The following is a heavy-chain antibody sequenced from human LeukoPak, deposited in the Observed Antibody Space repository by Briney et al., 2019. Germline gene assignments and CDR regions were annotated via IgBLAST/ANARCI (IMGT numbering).Heavy chain of an antibody. V-gene: IGHV4-39*07. CDR2: IYYSGST. J-gene: IGHJ4*02. Sequence: SETLSLTCTVSGGSFSSSRYNWGWIRQPPGMGREWIGSIYYSGSTYYNPSLKSRVTISVDTSKNQFSLKLSSVTAADTAMYYCARGRVEMATIDFDYWGQGTLVTVSS. CDR3: ARGRVEMATIDFDY. D-gene: IGHD5-24*01. CDR1: GGSFSSSRYN.